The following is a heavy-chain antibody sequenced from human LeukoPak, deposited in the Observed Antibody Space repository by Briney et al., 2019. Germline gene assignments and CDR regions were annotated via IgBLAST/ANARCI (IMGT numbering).Heavy chain of an antibody. D-gene: IGHD6-13*01. CDR3: ARQGRSSSAEPFDI. CDR2: IYHSGST. Sequence: SETLSLTCAVSGYSISSGYYWGWIRQPPGKGLEWIGSIYHSGSTYYNPSLKSRGTISVDTSKNQFSLKLSSVTAADTAVYYCARQGRSSSAEPFDIWGQGTMVTVSS. CDR1: GYSISSGYY. V-gene: IGHV4-38-2*01. J-gene: IGHJ3*02.